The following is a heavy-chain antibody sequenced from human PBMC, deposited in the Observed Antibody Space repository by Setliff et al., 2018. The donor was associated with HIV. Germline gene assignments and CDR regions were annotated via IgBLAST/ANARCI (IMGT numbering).Heavy chain of an antibody. J-gene: IGHJ4*02. D-gene: IGHD1-1*01. CDR2: IYDTGDT. Sequence: PSETLSLTCTVTDDSLSRSDFYWAWIRQPPEKGLEWVASIYDTGDTHYNPSLKSRVTISIDTSKSQFSLKLTSVAAADTAVYYCARAGTPGSVDFWGRGTLVTVSS. CDR3: ARAGTPGSVDF. V-gene: IGHV4-39*07. CDR1: DDSLSRSDFY.